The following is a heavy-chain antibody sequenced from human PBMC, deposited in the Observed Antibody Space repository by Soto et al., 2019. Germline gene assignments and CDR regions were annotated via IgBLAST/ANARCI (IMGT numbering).Heavy chain of an antibody. CDR2: INPSGGDA. D-gene: IGHD4-17*01. CDR3: ARVKSGQTTVIGYFDY. J-gene: IGHJ4*02. CDR1: GYRLTNNY. Sequence: ASVKVSCKASGYRLTNNYMHWVRQAPGQGLEWMGIINPSGGDANYAQRLQGRVAMTSDTSTSTAYMELRSLRSDDTAVYYCARVKSGQTTVIGYFDYWGQGTLVTVSS. V-gene: IGHV1-46*01.